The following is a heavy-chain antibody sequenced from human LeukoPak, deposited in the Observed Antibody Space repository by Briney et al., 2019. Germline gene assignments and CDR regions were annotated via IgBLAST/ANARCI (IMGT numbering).Heavy chain of an antibody. Sequence: GASVKVSCKASGYTFTSYYMHWVRQAPGQGLEWMEWINPNSGGTHYPQKFQGRVTMTRDTSISTAYMELSRLRSDDTAVYYCARDPPGQTYYYDSSGYYSPYYFDYWGQGTLVTVSS. CDR1: GYTFTSYY. J-gene: IGHJ4*02. CDR2: INPNSGGT. D-gene: IGHD3-22*01. V-gene: IGHV1-2*02. CDR3: ARDPPGQTYYYDSSGYYSPYYFDY.